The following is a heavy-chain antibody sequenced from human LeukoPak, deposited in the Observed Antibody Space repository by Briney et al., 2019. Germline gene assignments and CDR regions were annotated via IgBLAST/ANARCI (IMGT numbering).Heavy chain of an antibody. CDR1: GFTVSSNY. Sequence: PGGSLRLSCAASGFTVSSNYMSWVRQAPGKGLEWVSVIYSGGSTYYADSVKGRFTISRDNSKNTLYLQMNSLRAEDTAVYYCARVVDYDILTGYLDYWGQGTLVTVSP. D-gene: IGHD3-9*01. CDR3: ARVVDYDILTGYLDY. CDR2: IYSGGST. J-gene: IGHJ4*02. V-gene: IGHV3-66*01.